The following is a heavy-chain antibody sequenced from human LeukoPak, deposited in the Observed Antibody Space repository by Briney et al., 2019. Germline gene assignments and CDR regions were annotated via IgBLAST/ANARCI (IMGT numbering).Heavy chain of an antibody. CDR1: GFTFSNYG. CDR2: ISFDESSE. CDR3: AKEVGYGSPYFDY. V-gene: IGHV3-30*18. D-gene: IGHD5-12*01. J-gene: IGHJ4*02. Sequence: GVSLRLSCAASGFTFSNYGMHWVRQAPGKGLDWVALISFDESSEDYADSVKGRFSISRDNSKNTLYLQMNNARVDDTAVYYCAKEVGYGSPYFDYWGQGTLVTVSS.